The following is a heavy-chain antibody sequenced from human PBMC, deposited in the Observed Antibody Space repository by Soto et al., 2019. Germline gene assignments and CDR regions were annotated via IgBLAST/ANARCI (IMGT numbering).Heavy chain of an antibody. J-gene: IGHJ4*02. CDR2: IKSKTDGGTT. CDR3: TTGALVRGVTNRQDDY. CDR1: GFTFSNAW. D-gene: IGHD3-10*01. V-gene: IGHV3-15*07. Sequence: EVQLVESGGGLVKPGGSLRLSCAASGFTFSNAWMNWVRQAPGKGLEWVGRIKSKTDGGTTDYAAPVKGRFTISRDDSNNTLYLQMNSLKTEDTAVYYCTTGALVRGVTNRQDDYWGQGTLVTVSS.